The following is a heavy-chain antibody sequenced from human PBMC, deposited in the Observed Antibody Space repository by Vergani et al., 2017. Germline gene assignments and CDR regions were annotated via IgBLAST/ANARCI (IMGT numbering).Heavy chain of an antibody. CDR1: GYSISRGFY. D-gene: IGHD3-10*01. CDR2: MFHTGEA. J-gene: IGHJ5*01. V-gene: IGHV4-38-2*02. CDR3: GVIMVRSPRPENWFDS. Sequence: QIQLQESGPGLVKPSETLSLTCSVSGYSISRGFYWAWIRQPPEKGLEWIGGMFHTGEASNSPSLQSRVAFSMDTSKNQFSLQLTSVTAADAAVYFCGVIMVRSPRPENWFDSWGRGTVVTVSS.